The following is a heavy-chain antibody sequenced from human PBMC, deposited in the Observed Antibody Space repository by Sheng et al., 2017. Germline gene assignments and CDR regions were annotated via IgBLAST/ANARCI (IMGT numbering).Heavy chain of an antibody. Sequence: EVQLVESGGDLVQPGGSLRLSCAASGFTFNLHEMNWVRQAPGKGLEWVSYISHSGSTILYADSVEGRFTISRDNARNSLSLQMNSLRGEETAVYYCARDGLLHSYGQGYLDYWGQGALVTVSS. V-gene: IGHV3-48*03. CDR3: ARDGLLHSYGQGYLDY. J-gene: IGHJ4*02. D-gene: IGHD5-18*01. CDR2: ISHSGSTI. CDR1: GFTFNLHE.